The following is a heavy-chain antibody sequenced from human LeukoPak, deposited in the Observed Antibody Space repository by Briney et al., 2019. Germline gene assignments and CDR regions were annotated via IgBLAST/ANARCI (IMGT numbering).Heavy chain of an antibody. CDR3: ARGGGTVAPAPWVPFAY. D-gene: IGHD4-11*01. Sequence: WASVKVSCKAPGYTFTGNYMHWVRQAPGQGLEYMGYIDPNSGGTYYIQKFQGRVTMTRDMSINTAYVELSSLTSDDTAVYYCARGGGTVAPAPWVPFAYWGQGTLVTVSS. CDR2: IDPNSGGT. V-gene: IGHV1-2*02. CDR1: GYTFTGNY. J-gene: IGHJ4*02.